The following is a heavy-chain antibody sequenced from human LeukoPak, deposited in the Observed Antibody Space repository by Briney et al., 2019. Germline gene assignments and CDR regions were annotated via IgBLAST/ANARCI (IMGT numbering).Heavy chain of an antibody. CDR1: GFTFSSYW. D-gene: IGHD3-10*01. V-gene: IGHV3-74*01. CDR2: INSDGSST. J-gene: IGHJ6*03. Sequence: GGSLRLSCAASGFTFSSYWMHWVRQAPGKGLVWVSRINSDGSSTSYADSVKGRFTISRDNAKNTLYLQMNSLRAEDTAVYYCAKCGEYYYYYYYMDVWGKGTTVTISS. CDR3: AKCGEYYYYYYYMDV.